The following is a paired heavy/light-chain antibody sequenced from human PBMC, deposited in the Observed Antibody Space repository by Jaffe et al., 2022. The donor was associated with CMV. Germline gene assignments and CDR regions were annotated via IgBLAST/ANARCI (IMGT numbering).Heavy chain of an antibody. J-gene: IGHJ6*02. V-gene: IGHV1-8*01. CDR1: GYTFTSYD. D-gene: IGHD6-13*01. Sequence: QVQLVQSGAEVKKPGASVKVSCKASGYTFTSYDINWVRQATGQGLEWMGWMNPNSGNTGYAQKFQGRVTMTRNTSISTAYMELSSLRSEDTAVYYCARGLHRGSSSWYPSYYYYYYGMDVWGQGTTVTVSS. CDR3: ARGLHRGSSSWYPSYYYYYYGMDV. CDR2: MNPNSGNT.
Light chain of an antibody. J-gene: IGLJ2*01. Sequence: QTVVTQEPSLTVSPGGTVTLTCASSTGAVTSGYYPNWFQQKPGQAPRALIYSTSNKHSWTPARFSGSLLGGKAALTLSGVQPEDEAEYYCLLYYGGAQSGVFGGGTKLTVL. V-gene: IGLV7-43*01. CDR2: STS. CDR3: LLYYGGAQSGV. CDR1: TGAVTSGYY.